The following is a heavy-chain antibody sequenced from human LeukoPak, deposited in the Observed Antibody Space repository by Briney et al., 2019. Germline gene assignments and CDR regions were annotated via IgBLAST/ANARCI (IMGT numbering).Heavy chain of an antibody. D-gene: IGHD5-12*01. CDR3: ARGATARGFDK. Sequence: GGSLRLSCVASGFTLSTYWMHWVRQAPGKGLVWVSRINSDGSATSYADSVMVRFTISRDNAKKSLDLQMNSLEDEDTAVYYCARGATARGFDKWGQGALVTVSS. CDR1: GFTLSTYW. J-gene: IGHJ4*02. V-gene: IGHV3-74*01. CDR2: INSDGSAT.